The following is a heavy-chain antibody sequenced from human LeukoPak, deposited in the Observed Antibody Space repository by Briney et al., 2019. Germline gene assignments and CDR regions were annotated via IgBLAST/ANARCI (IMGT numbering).Heavy chain of an antibody. J-gene: IGHJ5*02. Sequence: SQTLSLTCIVSGGSINTGDYYCSWIRQPAGKGLEWIGRIYTTGSTNYNSSLKSRVTISVDTSKNQFSLKLSSVTAADTAVYYCARGSGSSESNWFDPWGQGTLVTVSS. V-gene: IGHV4-61*02. CDR3: ARGSGSSESNWFDP. CDR2: IYTTGST. CDR1: GGSINTGDYY. D-gene: IGHD3-10*01.